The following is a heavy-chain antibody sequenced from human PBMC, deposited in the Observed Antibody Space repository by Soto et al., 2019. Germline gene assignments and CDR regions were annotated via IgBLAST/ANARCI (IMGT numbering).Heavy chain of an antibody. CDR3: AAGGGLPRYY. J-gene: IGHJ4*02. Sequence: QLQLQESGSGLVKPSQTLSLTCAVSGGSISSGGYSWSWIRQPPGKGLEWIGYIYHSGSTYYNPALRSRVTISVDRSKNQFSLKLSSVTAADTAVYHGAAGGGLPRYYWGQGTLVTVSS. CDR1: GGSISSGGYS. D-gene: IGHD5-12*01. CDR2: IYHSGST. V-gene: IGHV4-30-2*01.